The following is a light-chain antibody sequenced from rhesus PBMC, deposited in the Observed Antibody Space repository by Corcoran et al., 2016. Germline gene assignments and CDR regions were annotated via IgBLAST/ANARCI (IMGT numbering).Light chain of an antibody. CDR3: QHNYGTPLT. CDR2: NAS. CDR1: ENVKNY. V-gene: IGKV1-74*01. Sequence: DIQMTQSPSSLSASVGDRVTITCRTSENVKNYLNWYQQKPGKAPKLLIYNASTLQSGVPSRFSGSGSGTAYTFTISSLQSEDVATYYCQHNYGTPLTFAGGTKVEIK. J-gene: IGKJ4*01.